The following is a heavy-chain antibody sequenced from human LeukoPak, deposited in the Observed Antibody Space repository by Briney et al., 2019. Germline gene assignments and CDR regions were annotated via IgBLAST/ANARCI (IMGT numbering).Heavy chain of an antibody. CDR3: ARHEVGATLGPFDY. V-gene: IGHV4-39*01. Sequence: PGGSLRLSCAASGFTFSSYSMNWVRQPPGKGLEWIWGIYYSGSTYYNPSLKSRVTISVDTSKNQFSLKLSSVTAADTAVYYCARHEVGATLGPFDYWGQGTLVTVSS. D-gene: IGHD1-26*01. CDR2: IYYSGST. CDR1: GFTFSSYSMN. J-gene: IGHJ4*02.